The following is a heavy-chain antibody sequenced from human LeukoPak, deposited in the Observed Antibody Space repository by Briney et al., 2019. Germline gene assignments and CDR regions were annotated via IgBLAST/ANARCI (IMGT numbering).Heavy chain of an antibody. D-gene: IGHD1-14*01. CDR1: GYTFTGYY. CDR3: AREPVGGPDYYFDY. CDR2: INPNSGGT. V-gene: IGHV1-2*02. J-gene: IGHJ4*02. Sequence: ASVKVSCKASGYTFTGYYMHWVRQAPGQGLEWMGWINPNSGGTNYAQKFQGRVTMTRDTSVSTAYMELSRLRSDDAAVYYCAREPVGGPDYYFDYWGQGTLVTVSS.